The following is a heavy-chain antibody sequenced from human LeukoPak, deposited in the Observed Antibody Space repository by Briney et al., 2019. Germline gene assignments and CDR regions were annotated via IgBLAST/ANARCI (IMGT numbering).Heavy chain of an antibody. CDR2: INPSGGST. CDR3: ARGPGHKNTYYYGSGSYYYYYYMDV. V-gene: IGHV1-46*01. Sequence: ASVKVSCKASGYTFTGYYMHWVRQAPGQGLEWMGIINPSGGSTSYAQKFQGRVTMTRDTSTSTVYMELSSLRSEDTAVYYCARGPGHKNTYYYGSGSYYYYYYMDVWGKGTTVTISS. J-gene: IGHJ6*03. D-gene: IGHD3-10*01. CDR1: GYTFTGYY.